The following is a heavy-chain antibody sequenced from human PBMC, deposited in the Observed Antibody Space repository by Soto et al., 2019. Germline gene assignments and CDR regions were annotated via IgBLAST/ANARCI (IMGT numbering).Heavy chain of an antibody. D-gene: IGHD3-10*01. CDR1: GFTFSSYW. V-gene: IGHV3-74*01. Sequence: PGGSLRLSCAASGFTFSSYWMHWVRQAPGKGLVWVSHINSDGSSTTYADSVKGRFTISRDNAKNTLYLQMNSLRAVDTAVYYCARAASAGALDIWGQGTMVTVSS. CDR2: INSDGSST. J-gene: IGHJ3*02. CDR3: ARAASAGALDI.